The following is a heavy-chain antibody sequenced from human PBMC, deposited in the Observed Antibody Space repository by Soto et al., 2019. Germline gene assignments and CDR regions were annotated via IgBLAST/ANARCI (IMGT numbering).Heavy chain of an antibody. Sequence: GGSLRLSCEGSGFTFSSYSTNWVRQAPGKGLEWVSSISSSGGYIYYADSVKGRFTISRDNAKNSLYLQMNSLRDEDTALYYCARDRQSTPWYAADYWGQGSLVTVSS. D-gene: IGHD6-13*01. V-gene: IGHV3-21*01. CDR3: ARDRQSTPWYAADY. CDR2: ISSSGGYI. CDR1: GFTFSSYS. J-gene: IGHJ4*02.